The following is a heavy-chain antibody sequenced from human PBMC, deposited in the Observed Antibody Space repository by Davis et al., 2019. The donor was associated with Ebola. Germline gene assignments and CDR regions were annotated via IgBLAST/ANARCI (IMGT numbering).Heavy chain of an antibody. CDR2: FDPEDGET. CDR3: ATDRYIVVVPAAIGYYYGMDV. CDR1: GYTLTELS. J-gene: IGHJ6*02. D-gene: IGHD2-2*01. V-gene: IGHV1-24*01. Sequence: AASVKVSCKVSGYTLTELSMHWVRQAPGKGLEWMGGFDPEDGETIYAQKFQGRVTMTEDTSTDTAYMELSSLRSEDTAVYYCATDRYIVVVPAAIGYYYGMDVWGQGTTVTVSS.